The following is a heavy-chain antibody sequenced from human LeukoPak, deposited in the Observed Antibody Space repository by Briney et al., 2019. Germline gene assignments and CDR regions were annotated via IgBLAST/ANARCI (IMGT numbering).Heavy chain of an antibody. V-gene: IGHV3-21*01. D-gene: IGHD4-17*01. CDR3: ARDLGYGDCVDY. J-gene: IGHJ4*02. Sequence: PGGSLRLSCAASGFTFSSYSMNWVRQAPGKGLEWVSSISSSSSYIYYADSVKGRFTISRDNAKNSLYLQMNGLRAEDTAVYYCARDLGYGDCVDYWGQGTLVTVSS. CDR1: GFTFSSYS. CDR2: ISSSSSYI.